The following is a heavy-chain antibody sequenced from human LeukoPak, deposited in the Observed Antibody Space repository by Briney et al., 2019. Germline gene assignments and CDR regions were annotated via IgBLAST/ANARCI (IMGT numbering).Heavy chain of an antibody. D-gene: IGHD3-3*01. CDR2: IYYSGST. Sequence: SETLSLTCTVSGGSISNYYWSWIRQPPGKGLEWIGYIYYSGSTNYNPSLKSRVTISVDTSKNQFSLKLSSVTAADTAVYYCARAKKYYDFWSGLGQAFDIWGQGTMVTVSS. CDR1: GGSISNYY. CDR3: ARAKKYYDFWSGLGQAFDI. V-gene: IGHV4-59*01. J-gene: IGHJ3*02.